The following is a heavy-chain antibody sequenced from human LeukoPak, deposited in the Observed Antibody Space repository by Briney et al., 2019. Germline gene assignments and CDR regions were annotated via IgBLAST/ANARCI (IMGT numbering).Heavy chain of an antibody. CDR1: GGSINNYY. D-gene: IGHD1-26*01. V-gene: IGHV4-59*01. Sequence: SETLSLTCTVSGGSINNYYWSWIRQPPGKGLEWIGYIYYSGSTNYNPSLKSRVTISVDTSKNQFSLKLSSVTAADTAVYYCASSIDSGSPGVYFDYWGQGTPVTVSS. CDR3: ASSIDSGSPGVYFDY. J-gene: IGHJ4*02. CDR2: IYYSGST.